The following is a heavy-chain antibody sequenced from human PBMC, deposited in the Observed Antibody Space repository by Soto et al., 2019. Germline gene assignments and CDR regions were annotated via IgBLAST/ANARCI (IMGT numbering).Heavy chain of an antibody. V-gene: IGHV2-5*02. D-gene: IGHD6-13*01. J-gene: IGHJ4*02. CDR1: GFSISTSGVG. CDR2: IHWDDDK. Sequence: QITLKESGPTLVKPTQPLTLTCTFSGFSISTSGVGVGWIRQPPGKALEWLALIHWDDDKRYSPSLKSRLTITKDTSKNQVVLTMTNMDPVDTATYYCAHRRKPDYSSSWYPPYFDYWGKGTLVTVSS. CDR3: AHRRKPDYSSSWYPPYFDY.